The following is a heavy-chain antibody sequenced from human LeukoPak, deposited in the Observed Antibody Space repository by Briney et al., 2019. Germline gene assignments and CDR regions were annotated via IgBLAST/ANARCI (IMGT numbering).Heavy chain of an antibody. CDR1: GGSINSSSYY. CDR3: ARDGSAYCSSTSCYSAPNDAFDI. D-gene: IGHD2-2*01. Sequence: SETLSLTCTVSGGSINSSSYYWGWIRQPPGKGLEWIGSIYYSGSTYYNPSLKSRVTISVDTSKNQFSLKLSSVTAADTAVYYCARDGSAYCSSTSCYSAPNDAFDIWGQGTMVTVSS. V-gene: IGHV4-39*07. J-gene: IGHJ3*02. CDR2: IYYSGST.